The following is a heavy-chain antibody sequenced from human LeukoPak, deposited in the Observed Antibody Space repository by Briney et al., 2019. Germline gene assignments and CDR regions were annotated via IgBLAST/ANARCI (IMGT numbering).Heavy chain of an antibody. D-gene: IGHD6-19*01. Sequence: ASVKVSCKASGYTFTGYYMHWVRQAPGQGLEWMGWIGAYNGNTNYAQKLQGRVTMTTDTSTSTAYMELRSLRSDDTAVYYCARGQTYSSGWYPVLNYYYYMGVWGKGTTVTVSS. J-gene: IGHJ6*03. CDR3: ARGQTYSSGWYPVLNYYYYMGV. CDR1: GYTFTGYY. V-gene: IGHV1-18*04. CDR2: IGAYNGNT.